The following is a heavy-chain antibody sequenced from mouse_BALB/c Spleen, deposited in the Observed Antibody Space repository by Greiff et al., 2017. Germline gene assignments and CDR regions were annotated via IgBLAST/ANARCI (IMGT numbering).Heavy chain of an antibody. CDR1: GFTFSSYA. J-gene: IGHJ1*01. V-gene: IGHV5-9-4*01. D-gene: IGHD1-2*01. Sequence: EVQGVESGGGLVKPGGSLKLSCAASGFTFSSYAMSWVRQSPEKRLEWVAEISSGGSYTYYPDTVTGRFTISRDNAKNTLYLEMSSLRSEDTAMYYCAKDYGRYWYFDVWGAGTTVTVSS. CDR2: ISSGGSYT. CDR3: AKDYGRYWYFDV.